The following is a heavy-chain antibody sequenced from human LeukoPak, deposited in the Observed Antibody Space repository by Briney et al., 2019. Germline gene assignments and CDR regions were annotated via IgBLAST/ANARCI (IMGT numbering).Heavy chain of an antibody. D-gene: IGHD3-22*01. CDR1: GFTFSSYE. V-gene: IGHV3-48*03. CDR3: ARSWDYYDSTGDGY. CDR2: ISSSGSTI. J-gene: IGHJ4*02. Sequence: GGSLRLSCAASGFTFSSYEMNWVRQAPGKGLEWVSYISSSGSTIYYADSVKGRFTISRDNAKNSLYLQMNSLRAEDTAVYYCARSWDYYDSTGDGYWGQGTLVTVSS.